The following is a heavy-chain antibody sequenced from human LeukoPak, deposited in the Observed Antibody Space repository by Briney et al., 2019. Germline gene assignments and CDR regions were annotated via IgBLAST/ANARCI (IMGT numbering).Heavy chain of an antibody. CDR3: ARGQSIQLWLRIYFDY. J-gene: IGHJ4*02. D-gene: IGHD5-18*01. CDR2: INHSGST. Sequence: TSETLSLTCTVSGGSISSSSYYWGWIRQPPGKGLEWIGEINHSGSTNYNPSLKSRVTISVDTSKNQFSLKLSSVTAADTAVYYCARGQSIQLWLRIYFDYWGQGTLVTVSS. CDR1: GGSISSSSYY. V-gene: IGHV4-39*07.